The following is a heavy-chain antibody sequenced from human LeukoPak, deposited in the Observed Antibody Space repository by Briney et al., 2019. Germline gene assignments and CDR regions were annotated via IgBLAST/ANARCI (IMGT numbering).Heavy chain of an antibody. J-gene: IGHJ6*02. V-gene: IGHV3-48*01. CDR1: GFTFSSYA. Sequence: GGSLRLSCAASGFTFSSYAMSWVRQAPGKGLEWVSYISSSSSTIYYADSVKGRFTISRDNAKYSLYLQMNSLRAEDTAVDYCARDPVSSDVYNGMDVWGQGTTVTVSS. CDR2: ISSSSSTI. CDR3: ARDPVSSDVYNGMDV. D-gene: IGHD2-8*01.